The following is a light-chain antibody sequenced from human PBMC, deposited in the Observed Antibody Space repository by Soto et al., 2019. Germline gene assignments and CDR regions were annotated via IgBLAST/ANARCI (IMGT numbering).Light chain of an antibody. Sequence: EIVLTQSPATLSFSPGERATLSCRASQSVSSYLAWYQQKPGQAPRLLIYDASNRATGIPARFSGSGSGTDFTLTISSLEPEDFAVYYCKQRSKWPPSTFGQGTRLEIK. V-gene: IGKV3-11*01. J-gene: IGKJ5*01. CDR3: KQRSKWPPST. CDR1: QSVSSY. CDR2: DAS.